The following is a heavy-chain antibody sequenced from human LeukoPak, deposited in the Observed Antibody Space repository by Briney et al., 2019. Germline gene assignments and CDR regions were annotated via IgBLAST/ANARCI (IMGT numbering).Heavy chain of an antibody. Sequence: ASVKVSCKASGYTFTGYYMHWVRQAPGQGLEWMGWINPNSCGTNYAQKFQGRVTMTRDKSISTAYMELSRLRSDDSAVYCCARERVGYRSGWFDYWGQGTLVTVST. J-gene: IGHJ4*02. D-gene: IGHD6-19*01. CDR1: GYTFTGYY. V-gene: IGHV1-2*02. CDR3: ARERVGYRSGWFDY. CDR2: INPNSCGT.